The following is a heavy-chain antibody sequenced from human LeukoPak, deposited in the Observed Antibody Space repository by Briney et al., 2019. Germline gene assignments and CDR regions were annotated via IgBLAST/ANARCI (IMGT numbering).Heavy chain of an antibody. Sequence: GGSLRLSCAASGFTFSSYAMHWVRQAPGKGLEWVAVISYDGSNKYYADSVKGRFTISRDNSKNTLYLQMNSLRAEDTAVYYCAKDTAYYDSSGYPPFEYWGQGTLVTVSS. D-gene: IGHD3-22*01. CDR3: AKDTAYYDSSGYPPFEY. CDR2: ISYDGSNK. V-gene: IGHV3-30*04. CDR1: GFTFSSYA. J-gene: IGHJ4*02.